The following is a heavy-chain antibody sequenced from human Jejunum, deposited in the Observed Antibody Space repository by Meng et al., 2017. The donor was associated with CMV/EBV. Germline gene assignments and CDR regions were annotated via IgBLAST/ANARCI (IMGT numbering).Heavy chain of an antibody. J-gene: IGHJ4*02. CDR3: AKYDIVVVPASRPDY. Sequence: FTFSSYAMSWVRQAPGKGLEWVSAISGSGGSTYYADSVKGRFTISRDNSKNTLYLQMNSLRAEDTAVYYCAKYDIVVVPASRPDYWGQGTLVTVFS. CDR1: FTFSSYA. V-gene: IGHV3-23*01. CDR2: ISGSGGST. D-gene: IGHD2-2*01.